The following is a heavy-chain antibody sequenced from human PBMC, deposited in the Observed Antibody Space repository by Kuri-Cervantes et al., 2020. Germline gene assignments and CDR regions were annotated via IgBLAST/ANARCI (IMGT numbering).Heavy chain of an antibody. V-gene: IGHV4-39*01. Sequence: SETLSLTCTVSGGSISSSSYYWGWIRQPPGKGLEWIGSIYYSGSTYYNPSLKSRVTISVDTSKNQFSLKLSPVTAADTAVYYCARLLKGYYYFDYWGQGTLVTVSS. CDR3: ARLLKGYYYFDY. CDR2: IYYSGST. J-gene: IGHJ4*02. D-gene: IGHD2-15*01. CDR1: GGSISSSSYY.